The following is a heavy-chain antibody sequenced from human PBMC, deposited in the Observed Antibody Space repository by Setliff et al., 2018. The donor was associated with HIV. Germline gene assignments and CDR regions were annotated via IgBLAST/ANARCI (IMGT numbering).Heavy chain of an antibody. V-gene: IGHV1-18*01. CDR2: ISPHNGNT. Sequence: GASVKVSCKAAGYGFHSYGLSWVRLAPGQGLEWMGWISPHNGNTNYAQRFQGRLTMTTDTSTITAYMELRSLRSDDTAVYYCARVRERIGVTGTDDAFDIWGQGTAVTVSS. J-gene: IGHJ3*02. CDR1: GYGFHSYG. D-gene: IGHD3-3*01. CDR3: ARVRERIGVTGTDDAFDI.